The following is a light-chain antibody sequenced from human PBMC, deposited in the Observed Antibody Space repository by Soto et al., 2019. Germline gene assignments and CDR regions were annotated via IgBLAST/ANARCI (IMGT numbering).Light chain of an antibody. Sequence: EIVLTQSPATLSSFPGDRVTLSCRASQYINTRLAWYQHRPGQAPRLLIYQTSIRAAGIPARFSASGTGTDFTLTISSLEPEDFAVYYCQQRSNWTFGQGTRLEIK. CDR1: QYINTR. CDR2: QTS. CDR3: QQRSNWT. V-gene: IGKV3D-11*01. J-gene: IGKJ5*01.